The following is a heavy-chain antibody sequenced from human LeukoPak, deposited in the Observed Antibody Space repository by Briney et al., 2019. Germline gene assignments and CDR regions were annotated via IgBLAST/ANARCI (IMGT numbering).Heavy chain of an antibody. Sequence: PSETLSLTCTVSGGSISSGGYYWSWIRQHPGKGLEWIGYIYYSGSTYYNPSLKSRVTISVDTSKNQFSLKLSSVTAADTAVYYCARALRYFDSYYYGMDVWGQGTTVTVSS. CDR3: ARALRYFDSYYYGMDV. CDR2: IYYSGST. D-gene: IGHD3-9*01. V-gene: IGHV4-31*03. CDR1: GGSISSGGYY. J-gene: IGHJ6*02.